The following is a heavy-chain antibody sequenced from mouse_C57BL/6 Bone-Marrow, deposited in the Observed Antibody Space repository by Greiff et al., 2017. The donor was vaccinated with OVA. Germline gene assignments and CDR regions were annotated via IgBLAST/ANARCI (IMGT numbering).Heavy chain of an antibody. Sequence: DVHLVESGGGLVKPGGSLKLSCAASGFTFSSYAMSWVRQTPEKRLEWVATISDGGSYTYYPDNVKGRFTISRDNAKNNLYLQMSHLKSEDTAMYYCARVYYDYEGDYWGQGTTLTVSS. CDR3: ARVYYDYEGDY. J-gene: IGHJ2*01. D-gene: IGHD2-4*01. CDR2: ISDGGSYT. CDR1: GFTFSSYA. V-gene: IGHV5-4*01.